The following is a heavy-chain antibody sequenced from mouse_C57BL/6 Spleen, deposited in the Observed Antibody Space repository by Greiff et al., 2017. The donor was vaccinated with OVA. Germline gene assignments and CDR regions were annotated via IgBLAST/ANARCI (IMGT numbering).Heavy chain of an antibody. D-gene: IGHD3-3*01. Sequence: QVQLQQSGPELVKPGASVKISCKASGYAFSSSWMNWVKQRPGTGLEWIGRIYPGDGDTNYNGKFKGKATLTADKSSSTAYMQLSSLTSEDSAVYFCARGGREGDFDYWGQGTTLTVSS. CDR1: GYAFSSSW. V-gene: IGHV1-82*01. CDR3: ARGGREGDFDY. CDR2: IYPGDGDT. J-gene: IGHJ2*01.